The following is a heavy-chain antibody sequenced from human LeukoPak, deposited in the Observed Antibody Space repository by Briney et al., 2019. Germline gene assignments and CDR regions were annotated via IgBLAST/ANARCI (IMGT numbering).Heavy chain of an antibody. J-gene: IGHJ5*02. CDR1: GYTFTTYA. Sequence: ASVKVSCKASGYTFTTYAIHWVCQAPGQRPEWMGWINGGDGDTTYSQNFQDRVTITRDTSATTAYMELSSLRSEDTAVYYCARGSHIVAYNWFDPWGQGTLVTVSS. D-gene: IGHD2-21*01. V-gene: IGHV1-3*01. CDR2: INGGDGDT. CDR3: ARGSHIVAYNWFDP.